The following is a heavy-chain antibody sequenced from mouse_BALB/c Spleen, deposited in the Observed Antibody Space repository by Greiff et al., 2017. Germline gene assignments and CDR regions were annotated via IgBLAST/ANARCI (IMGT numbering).Heavy chain of an antibody. V-gene: IGHV1-87*01. J-gene: IGHJ2*01. CDR1: GYTFTSYW. Sequence: QVQLKESGAELARPGASVKLSCKASGYTFTSYWMQWVKQRPGQGLEWIGAIYPGDGDTRYTQKFKGKATLTADKSSSTAYMQLSSLASEDSAVYYCARLGNFDYWGQGTTLTVSS. CDR3: ARLGNFDY. CDR2: IYPGDGDT.